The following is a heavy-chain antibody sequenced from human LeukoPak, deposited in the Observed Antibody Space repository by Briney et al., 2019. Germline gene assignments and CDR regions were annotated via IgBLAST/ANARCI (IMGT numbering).Heavy chain of an antibody. CDR1: GFTFSDYY. CDR2: ISGSGGST. D-gene: IGHD2-2*01. CDR3: ARGYCSSTSCSIDY. V-gene: IGHV3-23*01. Sequence: PGGSLRLSCAASGFTFSDYYMSWIRQAPGKGLEWVSAISGSGGSTYYADSVKGRFTISRDNSKNTLYLQMNSLRAEDTAVYYCARGYCSSTSCSIDYWGQGTLVTVSS. J-gene: IGHJ4*02.